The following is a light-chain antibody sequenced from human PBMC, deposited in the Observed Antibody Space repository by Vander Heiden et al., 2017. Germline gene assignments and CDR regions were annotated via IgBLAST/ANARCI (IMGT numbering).Light chain of an antibody. Sequence: QSALTQPASVSGSPGQSITISCTGTSSDVGGYNYVSWYQQHPGKAPKLMIYDVSNRPSGVSNRFSGSKSGNTASLTISGLQAEDEADYYCSSYTSSSHSVFGGGTKLTAL. CDR3: SSYTSSSHSV. J-gene: IGLJ3*02. CDR2: DVS. V-gene: IGLV2-14*01. CDR1: SSDVGGYNY.